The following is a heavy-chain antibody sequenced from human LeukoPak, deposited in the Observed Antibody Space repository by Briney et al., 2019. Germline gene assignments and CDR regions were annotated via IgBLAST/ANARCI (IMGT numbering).Heavy chain of an antibody. CDR2: ISGSGGST. CDR3: AKDFSAWELLYYFDY. CDR1: GFTFSSYA. Sequence: PGGSLRLSCAASGFTFSSYAMSWVRQAPGKGLEWVSAISGSGGSTYYADSVKGRFTISRDNSKNTLYLQMNSLRAEDTAVYYCAKDFSAWELLYYFDYWGQGTLVTVSS. J-gene: IGHJ4*02. V-gene: IGHV3-23*01. D-gene: IGHD1-26*01.